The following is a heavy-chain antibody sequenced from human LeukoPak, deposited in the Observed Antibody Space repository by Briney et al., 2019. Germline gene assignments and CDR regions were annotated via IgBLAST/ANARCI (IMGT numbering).Heavy chain of an antibody. CDR3: ARDGDTSSSGVQVDY. CDR2: ISYDGSNK. CDR1: GFTFSSYA. Sequence: GGSLRLSCAASGFTFSSYAMHWVRQAPGKGLEWVAVISYDGSNKYYADSVKGRFTISRDNSKNTLYLQMNSLRAEDTAVYYCARDGDTSSSGVQVDYWGQGTLVTVSS. D-gene: IGHD6-6*01. J-gene: IGHJ4*02. V-gene: IGHV3-30-3*01.